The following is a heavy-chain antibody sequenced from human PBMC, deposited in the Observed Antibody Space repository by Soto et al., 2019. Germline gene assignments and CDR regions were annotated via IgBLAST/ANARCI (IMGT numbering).Heavy chain of an antibody. CDR3: ARRRVLRFLEWIMGAFDI. CDR2: IYYSGST. Sequence: QLQLQESGPGLVKPSETLSLTCTVSGGSISSSSYYWGWIRQPPGKGLEWIGSIYYSGSTYYNPSLKSRVTISVDTSKNQFSLKLSSVTAADTAVYYCARRRVLRFLEWIMGAFDIWGQGTMVTVSS. V-gene: IGHV4-39*01. D-gene: IGHD3-3*01. J-gene: IGHJ3*02. CDR1: GGSISSSSYY.